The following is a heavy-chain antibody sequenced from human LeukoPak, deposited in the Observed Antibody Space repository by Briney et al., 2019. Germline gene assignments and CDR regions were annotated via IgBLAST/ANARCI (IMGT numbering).Heavy chain of an antibody. D-gene: IGHD3-10*01. J-gene: IGHJ4*02. CDR2: INHSGST. V-gene: IGHV4-34*01. Sequence: SSETLSLTCAVYGGSFSGYYWSWIRQPPGKGLEWIGEINHSGSTNYNPSLKSRVTISVDTSKNQFSLKLSSVTAADTAVYYCAGLTVRGVILTFDYWGQGTLVTVSS. CDR3: AGLTVRGVILTFDY. CDR1: GGSFSGYY.